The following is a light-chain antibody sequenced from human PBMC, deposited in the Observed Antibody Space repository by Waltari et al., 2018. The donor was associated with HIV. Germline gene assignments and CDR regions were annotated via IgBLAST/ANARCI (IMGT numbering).Light chain of an antibody. J-gene: IGKJ4*01. CDR2: DAS. Sequence: IVLTQSPATLSLSPGERAALSCRASQSVGNQLSWYQQKPGQAPRLLINDASNRAPGIPGRFSATGSGTDFTLTINSLESEDFAIYYCQQHTSWPLTFGGGTKVEI. CDR1: QSVGNQ. CDR3: QQHTSWPLT. V-gene: IGKV3-11*01.